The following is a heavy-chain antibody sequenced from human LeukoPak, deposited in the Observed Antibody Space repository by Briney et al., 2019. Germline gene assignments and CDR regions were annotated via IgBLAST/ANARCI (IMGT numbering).Heavy chain of an antibody. CDR3: ARHSQSTTPPYLAGHFDL. Sequence: PSETLSLTCTVSGGSISSSNYYWGWIPQAPGKVRVWIGCIYFSWSTYYNPSLKIPVTISAATSTDQFSLKLSSVTAADTAVYYCARHSQSTTPPYLAGHFDLCGRSTLGTVSS. CDR1: GGSISSSNYY. J-gene: IGHJ2*01. V-gene: IGHV4-39*01. D-gene: IGHD1-7*01. CDR2: IYFSWST.